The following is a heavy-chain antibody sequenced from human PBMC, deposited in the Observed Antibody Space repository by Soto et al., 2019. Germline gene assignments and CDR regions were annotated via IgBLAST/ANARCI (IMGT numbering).Heavy chain of an antibody. CDR1: GASMSNYY. J-gene: IGHJ4*02. CDR3: ARSGHTFGGVV. V-gene: IGHV4-59*01. CDR2: VYYTGNT. D-gene: IGHD3-16*01. Sequence: PSETLSLTCTVSGASMSNYYGSWIRQPPGKGLEHIGYVYYTGNTNYNPSLESRVTISVDTSNNQFSLKLTSVTTADTAIYYCARSGHTFGGVVWGRGILVTVSS.